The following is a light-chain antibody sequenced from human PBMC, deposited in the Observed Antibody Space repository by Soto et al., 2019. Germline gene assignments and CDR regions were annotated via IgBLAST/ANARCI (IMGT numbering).Light chain of an antibody. V-gene: IGKV4-1*01. CDR3: QQYHSAPQS. CDR2: WAS. J-gene: IGKJ1*01. Sequence: DIVMTQSPDSLAVSLGERGTINCKSSQSVLYSPNNKNYLAWYQQKPGQPPKLLIYWASTRESGVPDRFSGSGSGTDFTLTISSLQVEDVAFYYCQQYHSAPQSFGQGTKVEIK. CDR1: QSVLYSPNNKNY.